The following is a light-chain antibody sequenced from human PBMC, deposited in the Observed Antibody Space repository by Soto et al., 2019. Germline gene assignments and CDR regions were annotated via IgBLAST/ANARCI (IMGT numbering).Light chain of an antibody. CDR3: QHYSSYWT. CDR2: GAS. Sequence: DIQMTQSPSTLSASIGDIVTITFRASQGIGSRLAWYQQKHGKAPNLLIYGASTFESGVPSRFSGSGSGTEFTLTISSLQSDDFATYYCQHYSSYWTFGQGTKVDIK. V-gene: IGKV1-5*01. J-gene: IGKJ1*01. CDR1: QGIGSR.